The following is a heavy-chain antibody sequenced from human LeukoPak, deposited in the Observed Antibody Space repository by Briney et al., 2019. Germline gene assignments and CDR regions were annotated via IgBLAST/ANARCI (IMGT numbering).Heavy chain of an antibody. D-gene: IGHD7-27*01. Sequence: PSETLSLTCAVYGGSFSGYYWSWIRQPPGKGLEWIGYIYHSGSTYYNPSLKSRVTISVDRSKNQFSLKLSSVTAADTAVYYCARGPAIGLGWFDPWGQGTLVTVSS. CDR3: ARGPAIGLGWFDP. J-gene: IGHJ5*02. V-gene: IGHV4-34*01. CDR1: GGSFSGYY. CDR2: IYHSGST.